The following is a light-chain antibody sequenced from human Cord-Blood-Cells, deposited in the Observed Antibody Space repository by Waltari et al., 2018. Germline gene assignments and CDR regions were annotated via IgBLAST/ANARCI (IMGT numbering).Light chain of an antibody. CDR3: QQYNNWYT. J-gene: IGKJ2*01. CDR1: QIVSSN. V-gene: IGKV3-15*01. CDR2: GAS. Sequence: EIVMTQSTATLSVSPGERATLSCRASQIVSSNLAWYQQKPGQAPRLLIYGASTRATGIPARFSGSGSGTECTLTISSLQSEDFAVYYCQQYNNWYTFGQGTKLEIK.